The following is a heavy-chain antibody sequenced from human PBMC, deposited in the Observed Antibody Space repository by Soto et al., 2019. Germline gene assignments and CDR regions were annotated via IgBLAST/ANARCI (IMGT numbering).Heavy chain of an antibody. D-gene: IGHD4-4*01. CDR1: GFTFSNSP. Sequence: EVQLLESGGGLVQSGGSLRLSCAASGFTFSNSPMAWVRQAPGRGLEWVSSVGKSGEATYYADSVKGRFTISRDNSKNTLYLQMNCLTAEDTAVYYCVAGTTITTPYYPDYWGQGTLVTVSS. CDR2: VGKSGEAT. J-gene: IGHJ4*02. V-gene: IGHV3-23*01. CDR3: VAGTTITTPYYPDY.